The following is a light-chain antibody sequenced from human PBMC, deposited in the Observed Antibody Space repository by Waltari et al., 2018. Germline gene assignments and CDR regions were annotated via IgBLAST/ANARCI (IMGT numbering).Light chain of an antibody. CDR1: QSVSSNS. Sequence: EIVLTQSPGTLSLSPGERATLSCRASQSVSSNSLAWYQQKPGQAPRLLIYAASSRATGIPDRSSGSGSGTDFTLTISRLEPEDFAVYYCQQYGSSPRTFGPGTKVDVK. CDR2: AAS. V-gene: IGKV3-20*01. J-gene: IGKJ3*01. CDR3: QQYGSSPRT.